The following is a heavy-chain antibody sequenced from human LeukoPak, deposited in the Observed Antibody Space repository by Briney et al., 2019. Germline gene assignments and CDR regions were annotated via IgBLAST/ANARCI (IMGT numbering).Heavy chain of an antibody. Sequence: PSQTLSLTCAVSGVSISSGGYSWSWIRQPPGKGLEWIGYIYHSGSTYYNPSFKSRVTISVDRSKNQFSLKLSSVTAADTAVYYCASDGGNSGGFGYWGQGTLVTVSS. CDR1: GVSISSGGYS. D-gene: IGHD4-23*01. CDR3: ASDGGNSGGFGY. J-gene: IGHJ4*02. CDR2: IYHSGST. V-gene: IGHV4-30-2*01.